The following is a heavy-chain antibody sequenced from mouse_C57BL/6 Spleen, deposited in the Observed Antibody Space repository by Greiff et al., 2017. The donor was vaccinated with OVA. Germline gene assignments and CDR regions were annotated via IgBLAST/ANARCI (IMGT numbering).Heavy chain of an antibody. CDR1: GFTFSSYA. D-gene: IGHD1-1*01. CDR3: ARETITTVVHYFDY. V-gene: IGHV5-4*01. J-gene: IGHJ2*01. Sequence: EVKVVESGGGLVKPGGSLKLSCAASGFTFSSYAMSWVRQTPEKRLEWVATISDGGSYTYYPDNVKGRFTISRDNAKNNLYLQMSHLKSEDTAMYYCARETITTVVHYFDYWGQGTTLTVSS. CDR2: ISDGGSYT.